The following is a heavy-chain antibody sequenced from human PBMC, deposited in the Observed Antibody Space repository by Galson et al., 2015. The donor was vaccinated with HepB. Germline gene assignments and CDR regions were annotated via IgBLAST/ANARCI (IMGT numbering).Heavy chain of an antibody. CDR2: ISSSGSTM. CDR1: GFTFSDYY. D-gene: IGHD6-13*01. V-gene: IGHV3-11*01. Sequence: SLRLSCAASGFTFSDYYMSWFRQAPGKGLEWVSYISSSGSTMYYADSVKGRFTISRGNAKNSLYLQMSSLRAEDTAVYYCASSSRWSYYYGMDVWGQGTTVTVSS. J-gene: IGHJ6*02. CDR3: ASSSRWSYYYGMDV.